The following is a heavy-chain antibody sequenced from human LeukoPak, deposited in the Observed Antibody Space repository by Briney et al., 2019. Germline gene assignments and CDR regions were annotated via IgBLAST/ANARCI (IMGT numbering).Heavy chain of an antibody. Sequence: ASVKVSCKASGYTFTGYYMHWVREGPVQGLEWMGWINPNSGGANYAQKFQGRVTMTRDTSISTAYMELSRLRFDDTAVYYCAPSGGTTYDFYMWYFDYWGQGTLVTVSS. J-gene: IGHJ4*02. CDR3: APSGGTTYDFYMWYFDY. CDR2: INPNSGGA. CDR1: GYTFTGYY. D-gene: IGHD1-1*01. V-gene: IGHV1-2*02.